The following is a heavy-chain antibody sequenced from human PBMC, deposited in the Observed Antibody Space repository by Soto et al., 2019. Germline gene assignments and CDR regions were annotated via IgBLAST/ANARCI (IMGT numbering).Heavy chain of an antibody. CDR3: ARDRRHSGYDYYYYGMDV. CDR2: ISYDGSNK. Sequence: QVQLVESGGGVVQPGRSLRLSCAASGFTFSSYAMHWVHQAPGKGLEWVAVISYDGSNKYYADSVKGRFTISRDNSKNTLYLQMNSLRAEDTAVYYCARDRRHSGYDYYYYGMDVWGQGTTVTVSS. V-gene: IGHV3-30-3*01. J-gene: IGHJ6*02. CDR1: GFTFSSYA. D-gene: IGHD5-12*01.